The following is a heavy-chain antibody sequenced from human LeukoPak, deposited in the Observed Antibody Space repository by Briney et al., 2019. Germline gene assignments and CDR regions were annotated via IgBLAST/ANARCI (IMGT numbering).Heavy chain of an antibody. D-gene: IGHD5-24*01. Sequence: GGSLRLSCAASGFTFSSYAMHWVRQAPGKGLEWVAVISYDGSNKYYADSVKGRFTISRDNSKNTLYLQMNSLRAEDTAVYYCASRVEMATIDFDYWGQGTLVTVSS. CDR2: ISYDGSNK. CDR1: GFTFSSYA. V-gene: IGHV3-30*04. CDR3: ASRVEMATIDFDY. J-gene: IGHJ4*02.